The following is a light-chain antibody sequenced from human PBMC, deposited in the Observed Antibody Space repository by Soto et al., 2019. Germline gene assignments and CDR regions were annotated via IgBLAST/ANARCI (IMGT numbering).Light chain of an antibody. CDR3: SSYTTSALYV. J-gene: IGLJ1*01. CDR2: EVD. CDR1: NSDVGAYNY. V-gene: IGLV2-14*01. Sequence: QSALTQPASVSGSPGQSITISCTGTNSDVGAYNYVSWYQQYPGKPPKLMIYEVDTRPSGVSHRFSGSKSGDTASLTISGLQAEDEADYYCSSYTTSALYVFGTGTKLTVL.